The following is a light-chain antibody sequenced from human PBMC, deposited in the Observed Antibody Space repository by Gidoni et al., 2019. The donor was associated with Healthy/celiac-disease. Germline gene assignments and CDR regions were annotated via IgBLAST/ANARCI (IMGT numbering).Light chain of an antibody. CDR2: ASS. Sequence: DIQLTQSPSFLSASVGDRVTITCWASQGISSYLAWYQQKPGKAPKLLIYASSTLQSVVPSRFSGSGSGTEFTLTISSLQPEDFATYYCQQLNSYPPSFGQGTKLESK. J-gene: IGKJ2*03. V-gene: IGKV1-9*01. CDR3: QQLNSYPPS. CDR1: QGISSY.